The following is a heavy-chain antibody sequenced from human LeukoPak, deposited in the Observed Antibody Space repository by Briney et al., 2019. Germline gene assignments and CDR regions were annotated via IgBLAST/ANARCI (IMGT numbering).Heavy chain of an antibody. V-gene: IGHV4-38-2*02. CDR2: ISHKGIS. CDR1: GYSISRDYS. Sequence: SETLSLTCSVSGYSISRDYSWGWIRQPPGKGPEWIGVISHKGISYYNPSLRGRVTISDDTSRNELSLRLRSVTAADTAVYYCARVPGVYYDSLIGFGSGWFDPWGQGILVTVSS. J-gene: IGHJ5*02. D-gene: IGHD3-9*01. CDR3: ARVPGVYYDSLIGFGSGWFDP.